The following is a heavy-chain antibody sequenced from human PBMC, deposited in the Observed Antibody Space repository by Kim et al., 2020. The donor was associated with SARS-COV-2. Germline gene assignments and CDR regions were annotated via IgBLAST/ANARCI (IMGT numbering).Heavy chain of an antibody. V-gene: IGHV3-23*01. CDR2: ISGSGGGTSYA. J-gene: IGHJ4*02. Sequence: GGSLRLSCAASGLSFSIYSMSWVRQAPGKGLEWVSAISGSGGGTSYAYYADSVKGRCTISRDNSKNILDLHMNSLGADDTAFYYCATLKGRITPNDFWGQGTLVTVSS. CDR3: ATLKGRITPNDF. D-gene: IGHD2-15*01. CDR1: GLSFSIYS.